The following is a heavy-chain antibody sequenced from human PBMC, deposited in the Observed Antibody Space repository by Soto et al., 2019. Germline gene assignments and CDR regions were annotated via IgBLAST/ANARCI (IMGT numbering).Heavy chain of an antibody. CDR2: IDPSNSYT. J-gene: IGHJ4*02. Sequence: GESLKISCKGSGYSFTIYWISWVRQMPGKGLEWMGRIDPSNSYTNYSPSFQGHVTISADKSISTAYLQWSSLKASDTAMDYCGRQTGAYYFDYWGQGTLVTVSS. CDR3: GRQTGAYYFDY. D-gene: IGHD1-1*01. CDR1: GYSFTIYW. V-gene: IGHV5-10-1*01.